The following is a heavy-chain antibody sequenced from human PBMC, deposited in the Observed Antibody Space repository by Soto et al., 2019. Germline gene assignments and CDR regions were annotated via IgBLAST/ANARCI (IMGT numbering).Heavy chain of an antibody. J-gene: IGHJ4*02. CDR3: ARSDGSGSYFPGPADY. CDR1: GFTFTSYA. Sequence: GGSLRLSCAASGFTFTSYAMTWVRQAPGKGLEWVSCIRSSSSNIYYADSVKGRFTISRDNAKNSLYLQMNSLRAEDTAVYYCARSDGSGSYFPGPADYWGQGTLVTVSS. V-gene: IGHV3-21*01. CDR2: IRSSSSNI. D-gene: IGHD3-10*01.